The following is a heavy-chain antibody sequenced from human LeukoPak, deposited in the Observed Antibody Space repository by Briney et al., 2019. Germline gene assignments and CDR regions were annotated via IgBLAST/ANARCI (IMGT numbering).Heavy chain of an antibody. CDR3: ATERWWRFDS. J-gene: IGHJ4*02. CDR1: TVTFSSDW. CDR2: IKPDGSDK. D-gene: IGHD2-15*01. Sequence: GGSLRLSCAPSTVTFSSDWMSWARQVPGKGLECVAKIKPDGSDKYYVDSVKGRFAISRDNAKKSLYLQMNSLRVDDTALYYCATERWWRFDSWGQGTLVTVSS. V-gene: IGHV3-7*01.